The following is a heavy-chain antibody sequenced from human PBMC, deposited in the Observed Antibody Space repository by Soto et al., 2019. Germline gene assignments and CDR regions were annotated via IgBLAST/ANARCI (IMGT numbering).Heavy chain of an antibody. J-gene: IGHJ3*02. CDR1: GFTFSTYG. Sequence: GGSLRLSCAASGFTFSTYGLSWVRQAPGKGLEWVSTISGSGDSTYYADSVKGRFTISRDNSKNTLYLQMDSLRAEDTAVFYCAKDLLYSSGPYDVFDIGGKGTMVT. CDR3: AKDLLYSSGPYDVFDI. D-gene: IGHD6-19*01. V-gene: IGHV3-23*01. CDR2: ISGSGDST.